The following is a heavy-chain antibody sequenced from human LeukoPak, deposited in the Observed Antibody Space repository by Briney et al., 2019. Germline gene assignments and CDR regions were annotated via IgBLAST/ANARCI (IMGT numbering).Heavy chain of an antibody. V-gene: IGHV3-30*03. D-gene: IGHD6-13*01. Sequence: GRSLRLSCAASGFTFSSYGMHWVRQAPGKGLEWVEVISYDGSNKYYADSVKGRFTISRDNSKNTLYLQMNSLRAEDTAVYYCARDSSSRPFDYWGQGTLVTVSS. J-gene: IGHJ4*02. CDR1: GFTFSSYG. CDR3: ARDSSSRPFDY. CDR2: ISYDGSNK.